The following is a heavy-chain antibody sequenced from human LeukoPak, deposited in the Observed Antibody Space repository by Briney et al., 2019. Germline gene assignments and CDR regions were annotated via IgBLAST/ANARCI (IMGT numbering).Heavy chain of an antibody. J-gene: IGHJ4*02. Sequence: ASVKVSCKASGYTFTGYYIHWVRQAPGQGLEWVGWINPSSGGTNFAQNFQGRVAMTWDTSIDTAYMDLSRLTSDDTAVYYCARGGSSWYLDYWGQGTPVTVSS. CDR3: ARGGSSWYLDY. D-gene: IGHD6-13*01. V-gene: IGHV1-2*02. CDR2: INPSSGGT. CDR1: GYTFTGYY.